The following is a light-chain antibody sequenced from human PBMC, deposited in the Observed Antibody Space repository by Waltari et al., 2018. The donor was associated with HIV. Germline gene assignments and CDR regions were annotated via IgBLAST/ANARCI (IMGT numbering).Light chain of an antibody. Sequence: EIVLTQSPATLSLSPGDSATLSCGASQCVSSAYLAWYQQRPGLAPRLLIYDASTRATGIPDRFSGSGSGTDFTLTISRLEPEDFAVYFCQQYASSPITFGQGTRLEIK. J-gene: IGKJ5*01. CDR1: QCVSSAY. CDR2: DAS. CDR3: QQYASSPIT. V-gene: IGKV3D-20*01.